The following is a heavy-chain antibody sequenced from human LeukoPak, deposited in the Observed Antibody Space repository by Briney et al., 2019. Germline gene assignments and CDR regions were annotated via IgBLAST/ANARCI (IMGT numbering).Heavy chain of an antibody. Sequence: KTGGSLRLSCAASGFTFSSYWMSWVRQAPGKGVEGVANIKQEGREKYYVECVKGRFTISREKANTSLYLQMNSLRAEDTAVYYCAREGRDFWSGYCYYFDYWGQGTLVTVSS. CDR2: IKQEGREK. CDR3: AREGRDFWSGYCYYFDY. J-gene: IGHJ4*02. CDR1: GFTFSSYW. V-gene: IGHV3-7*01. D-gene: IGHD3-3*01.